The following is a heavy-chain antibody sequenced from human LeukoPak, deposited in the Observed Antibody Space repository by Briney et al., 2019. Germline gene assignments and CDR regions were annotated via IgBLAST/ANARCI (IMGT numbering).Heavy chain of an antibody. J-gene: IGHJ4*02. D-gene: IGHD1-14*01. Sequence: GGSLRLSCAASGFTFSSYAMSWVRQAPGKGLEWVSAISGSGGSTYYADSVKGRFTISRDNSKNTLYLQMNSLRAEDTAVYYCAKDRNRWGLTPPFDYWGLGTLVTVSS. CDR3: AKDRNRWGLTPPFDY. V-gene: IGHV3-23*01. CDR1: GFTFSSYA. CDR2: ISGSGGST.